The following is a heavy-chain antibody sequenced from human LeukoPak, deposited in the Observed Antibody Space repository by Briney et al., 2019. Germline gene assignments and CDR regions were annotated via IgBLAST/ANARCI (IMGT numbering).Heavy chain of an antibody. J-gene: IGHJ2*01. V-gene: IGHV4-39*07. Sequence: SETLSLTCTVSGDSFSSTTYYWGWIRQPPGKGLEWIGSIHYGGSTFYNPSLKSRVTLSIDTSKNQFSLKLYSVTAADTAVYYCARVPDDYCDSSGQFSRYWYFDLWGRGTLVTVSS. CDR2: IHYGGST. CDR3: ARVPDDYCDSSGQFSRYWYFDL. D-gene: IGHD3-22*01. CDR1: GDSFSSTTYY.